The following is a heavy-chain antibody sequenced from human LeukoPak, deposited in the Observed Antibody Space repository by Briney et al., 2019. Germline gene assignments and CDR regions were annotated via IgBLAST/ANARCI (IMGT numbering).Heavy chain of an antibody. CDR3: AKYSRWEPKGYYFDY. CDR2: ISGRGDNT. J-gene: IGHJ4*02. Sequence: GGSLRLSCAASGFTFSSHGMSWVRQAPGKGLEWVSTISGRGDNTYYADSVKGRFTISRDNSKNTLYLQMNSLRAEDTAIYYCAKYSRWEPKGYYFDYWGQGTLVTVSS. V-gene: IGHV3-23*01. CDR1: GFTFSSHG. D-gene: IGHD1-26*01.